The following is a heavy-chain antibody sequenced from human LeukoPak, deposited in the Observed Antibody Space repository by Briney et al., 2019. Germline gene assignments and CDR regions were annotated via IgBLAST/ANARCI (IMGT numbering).Heavy chain of an antibody. D-gene: IGHD4-17*01. J-gene: IGHJ4*02. CDR1: GGSISSGGYS. CDR2: IYHSGGT. Sequence: SQTLSLTCAVSGGSISSGGYSWSWIRQPPGKGLEWIGYIYHSGGTYYNPSLKSRVTISVDRSKNQFSLKLSSVTAADTAVYYCARHSTVTYYFDYWGQGTLVTVSS. CDR3: ARHSTVTYYFDY. V-gene: IGHV4-30-2*01.